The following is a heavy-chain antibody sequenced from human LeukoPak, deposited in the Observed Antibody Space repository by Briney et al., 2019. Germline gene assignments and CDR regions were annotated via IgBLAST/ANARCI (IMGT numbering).Heavy chain of an antibody. Sequence: SETLSLTCAVYGGSFSGYYWSWIRQPAGKGLEWIGRIYTSGSTNYNPSLKSRVTISVDTSKNQFSLKLSSVTAADTAVYYCARDSYDFWSGYYSDYWGQGTLVTVSS. J-gene: IGHJ4*02. CDR1: GGSFSGYY. D-gene: IGHD3-3*01. V-gene: IGHV4-4*07. CDR3: ARDSYDFWSGYYSDY. CDR2: IYTSGST.